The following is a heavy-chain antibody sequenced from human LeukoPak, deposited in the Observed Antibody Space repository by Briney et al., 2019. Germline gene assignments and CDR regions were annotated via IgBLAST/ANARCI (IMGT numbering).Heavy chain of an antibody. D-gene: IGHD4-17*01. CDR2: INHSGST. CDR1: GGSFSGYY. Sequence: SETLSLTCAVYGGSFSGYYWSWIRQPPGKGLEWLGEINHSGSTNYNPSLKSRVTISVDTSKNQFSLKLSSVTAADTAVYYCARGDGPRYYYYYGMDVWGQGTTVTVSS. J-gene: IGHJ6*02. CDR3: ARGDGPRYYYYYGMDV. V-gene: IGHV4-34*01.